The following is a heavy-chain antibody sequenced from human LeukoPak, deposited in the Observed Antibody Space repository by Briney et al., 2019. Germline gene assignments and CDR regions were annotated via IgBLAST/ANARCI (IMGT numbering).Heavy chain of an antibody. CDR3: AREWAIVVVPAAYYYGMDV. D-gene: IGHD2-2*01. J-gene: IGHJ6*02. V-gene: IGHV3-48*03. CDR1: GFTFSSYE. Sequence: GGSLRLSCAASGFTFSSYEMNWVRQAPGKGLEWVSYISSSGSTIYYADSVKGRFTISRDNAKNSLYPQMNSLRAEDTAVYYCAREWAIVVVPAAYYYGMDVWGQGTTVTVSS. CDR2: ISSSGSTI.